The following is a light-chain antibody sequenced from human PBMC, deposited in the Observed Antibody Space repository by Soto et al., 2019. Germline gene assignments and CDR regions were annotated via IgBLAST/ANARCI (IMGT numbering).Light chain of an antibody. J-gene: IGLJ1*01. V-gene: IGLV2-14*03. Sequence: QSALTQPASVSGSPGQSITISCTGTSSDVGGYNYVSWYQQHPGKAPELMIYDVSSRPSGVSSRFSGSKSGNTASLTISGLLAEDEADYYCSSYTSGSTYVFGTGTRSPS. CDR3: SSYTSGSTYV. CDR1: SSDVGGYNY. CDR2: DVS.